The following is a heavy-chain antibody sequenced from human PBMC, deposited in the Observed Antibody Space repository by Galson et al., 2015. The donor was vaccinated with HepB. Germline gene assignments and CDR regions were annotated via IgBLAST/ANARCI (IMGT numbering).Heavy chain of an antibody. D-gene: IGHD6-13*01. CDR1: GFSVSGNY. CDR3: AGSSSWHPNHYYFYALDI. CDR2: IYTGGTT. Sequence: SLRLSCAASGFSVSGNYMSWVRQAPGKGLEWVSLIYTGGTTYYANFVKGRFTISIDISRNTLYHQMNSLRAEDTAIYYCAGSSSWHPNHYYFYALDIWGQGTTVTVSS. V-gene: IGHV3-53*01. J-gene: IGHJ6*02.